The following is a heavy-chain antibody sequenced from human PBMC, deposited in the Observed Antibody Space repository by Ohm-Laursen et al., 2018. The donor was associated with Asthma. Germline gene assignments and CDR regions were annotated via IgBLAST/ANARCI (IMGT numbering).Heavy chain of an antibody. D-gene: IGHD5-12*01. Sequence: SLRLSCAASGFIVSTKFMIWVRQAPGKGLEWVSYISSSGSTIYYADSVKGRFTISRDNAKNSLYLQMNSLRAEDTAVYYCARSRGYDSLSGMDVWGQGTTVTVSS. CDR2: ISSSGSTI. CDR3: ARSRGYDSLSGMDV. V-gene: IGHV3-11*01. CDR1: GFIVSTKF. J-gene: IGHJ6*02.